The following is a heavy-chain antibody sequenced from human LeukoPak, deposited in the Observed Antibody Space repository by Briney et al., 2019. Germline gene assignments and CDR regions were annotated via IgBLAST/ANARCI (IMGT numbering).Heavy chain of an antibody. Sequence: SETLSLTCAVYGGSFSGYYWSWIRRPPGKGLEWIGEINHSGNTNYNPSLKSRVTMSVDTSKNQFSLRLSSVTAADTAVYYCARDHNYDSSGYFLYYWGQGTLVTVSS. CDR3: ARDHNYDSSGYFLYY. V-gene: IGHV4-34*01. D-gene: IGHD3-22*01. CDR2: INHSGNT. CDR1: GGSFSGYY. J-gene: IGHJ4*02.